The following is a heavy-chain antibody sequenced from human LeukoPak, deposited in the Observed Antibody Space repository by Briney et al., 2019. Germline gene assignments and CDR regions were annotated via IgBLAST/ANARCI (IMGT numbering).Heavy chain of an antibody. CDR1: GFTFSSYG. D-gene: IGHD2-2*02. J-gene: IGHJ4*02. CDR2: IRYDGSNK. Sequence: HPGGSLRLSCAASGFTFSSYGMHWVRQAPGKGLEWVAFIRYDGSNKYYADSVKGRFTISRDNSKNTLYLRMNSLRAEDTAVYYCAKDDYCSSTSCYTPMDYWGQGTLVTVSS. V-gene: IGHV3-30*02. CDR3: AKDDYCSSTSCYTPMDY.